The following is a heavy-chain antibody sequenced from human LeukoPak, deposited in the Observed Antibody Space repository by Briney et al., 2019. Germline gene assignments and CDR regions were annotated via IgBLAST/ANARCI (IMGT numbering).Heavy chain of an antibody. V-gene: IGHV4-59*08. D-gene: IGHD3-22*01. CDR3: ARQRPYYSDSRGYFDY. Sequence: ASETLSLTCTVSGGSISTYYWSWIRQPPGKGLEWIGYIYYSGSTNYNPSLKSRVTISEDTSKNQFSLKLSSVTAADTAVYYCARQRPYYSDSRGYFDYWGQGTLVTVSS. J-gene: IGHJ4*02. CDR1: GGSISTYY. CDR2: IYYSGST.